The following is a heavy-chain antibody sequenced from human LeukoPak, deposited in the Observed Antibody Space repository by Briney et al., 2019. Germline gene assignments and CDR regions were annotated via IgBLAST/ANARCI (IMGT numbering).Heavy chain of an antibody. CDR2: IKSKTDGGTT. CDR1: GFTFNNAW. CDR3: VRWGGGYCRSTSCYGFGP. D-gene: IGHD2-2*01. Sequence: PGGSLRLSCAASGFTFNNAWMSWVRQAPGKGLEWVGRIKSKTDGGTTDYAAPVKGRFTISRDDSKNTLYLQMNSLKTEDTAVYYCVRWGGGYCRSTSCYGFGPWGQGTLVTVSS. V-gene: IGHV3-15*01. J-gene: IGHJ5*02.